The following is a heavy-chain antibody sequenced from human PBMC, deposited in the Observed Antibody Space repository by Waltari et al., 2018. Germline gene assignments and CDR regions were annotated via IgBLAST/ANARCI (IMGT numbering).Heavy chain of an antibody. CDR3: ARALYDFWSGYHFDY. CDR2: TRNKANSYTT. D-gene: IGHD3-3*01. J-gene: IGHJ4*02. V-gene: IGHV3-72*01. CDR1: GFTFSDHY. Sequence: EVQLVESGGGLVQPGGSLRLSCAASGFTFSDHYMDWVRQAPGKGLEWVGRTRNKANSYTTEYAASVKGRFTISRDDSKNSLYLQMNSLKTEDTAVYYCARALYDFWSGYHFDYWGQGTLVTVSS.